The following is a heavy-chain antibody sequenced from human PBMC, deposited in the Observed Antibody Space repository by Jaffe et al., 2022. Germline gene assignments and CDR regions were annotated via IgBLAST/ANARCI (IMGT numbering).Heavy chain of an antibody. D-gene: IGHD3-16*02. CDR3: ARARREFGGVIVMWELYYFDY. Sequence: QVQLQQWGAGLLKPSETLSLTCAVYGGSFSGYYWSWIRQPPGKGLEWIGEINHSGSTNYNPSLKSRVTISVDTSKNQFSLKLSSVTAADTAVYYCARARREFGGVIVMWELYYFDYWGQGTLVTVSS. CDR1: GGSFSGYY. V-gene: IGHV4-34*01. CDR2: INHSGST. J-gene: IGHJ4*02.